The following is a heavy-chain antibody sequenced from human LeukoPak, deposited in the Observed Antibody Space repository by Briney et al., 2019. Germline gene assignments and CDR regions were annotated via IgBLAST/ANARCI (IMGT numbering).Heavy chain of an antibody. D-gene: IGHD6-19*01. Sequence: PGGSLRLSCAASGFTFSSYWMHWVRQAPGKGLVWVSRINSDGSSTSYADSVKGRFTISRDNAKNTLYPQMNSLRAEDTAVYYCAKPARIAVAAQDYWGQGTLVTVSS. V-gene: IGHV3-74*01. J-gene: IGHJ4*02. CDR3: AKPARIAVAAQDY. CDR2: INSDGSST. CDR1: GFTFSSYW.